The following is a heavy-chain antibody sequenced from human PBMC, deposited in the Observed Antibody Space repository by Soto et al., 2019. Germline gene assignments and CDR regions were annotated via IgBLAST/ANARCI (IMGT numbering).Heavy chain of an antibody. D-gene: IGHD2-2*01. CDR2: ISSSSSYT. CDR3: ARVGSTRLYRFDY. CDR1: GFTFSDYY. V-gene: IGHV3-11*06. J-gene: IGHJ4*02. Sequence: GGSLRLSCAASGFTFSDYYMSWIRQAPGKGLEWVSYISSSSSYTNYADSVKGRFTISRDNAKNSLYLQMNSLRAEDTAVYYCARVGSTRLYRFDYWGQGTLVTVSS.